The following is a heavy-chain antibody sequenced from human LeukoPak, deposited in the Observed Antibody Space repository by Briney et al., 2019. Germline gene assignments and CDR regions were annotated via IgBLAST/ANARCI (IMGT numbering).Heavy chain of an antibody. V-gene: IGHV1-8*03. Sequence: ASVKVSCKASGYTFTSYDINWVRQAPGQGLEWMGWMNPNSGNTGYAQKFQGRVTITRNTSISTAYMQLSSLRSEDTAVYYCARGTLWFGELSYYYYYMDVWGKGTTVTVSS. CDR1: GYTFTSYD. CDR3: ARGTLWFGELSYYYYYMDV. J-gene: IGHJ6*03. D-gene: IGHD3-10*01. CDR2: MNPNSGNT.